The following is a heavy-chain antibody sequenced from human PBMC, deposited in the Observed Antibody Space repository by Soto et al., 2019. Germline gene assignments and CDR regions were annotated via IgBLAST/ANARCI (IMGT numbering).Heavy chain of an antibody. CDR1: GFTFSHFG. CDR3: ARDSAAGRGLDY. V-gene: IGHV3-33*01. J-gene: IGHJ4*02. D-gene: IGHD6-19*01. CDR2: IWYDGSHE. Sequence: GGSLRLSCAASGFTFSHFGMHWVRQAPGKGLESVAIIWYDGSHEYYADSVKGRFTISRDNSKNTLSLQMNSLTAEDTALYYCARDSAAGRGLDYWGQGTLVTISS.